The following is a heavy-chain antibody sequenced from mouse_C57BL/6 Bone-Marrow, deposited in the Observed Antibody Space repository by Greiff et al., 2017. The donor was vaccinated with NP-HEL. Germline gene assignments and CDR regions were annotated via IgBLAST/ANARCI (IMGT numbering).Heavy chain of an antibody. Sequence: EVKLQESGPGLVKPSQSLSLTCSVTGYSITSGYYWNWIRQFPGNKLEWMGYISYDGSNNYNPSLKNRSSITRDTSKNQFFLKLNSVTTEDTATYYCARVDGYYLAAWFAYWGQGTLVTVSA. CDR1: GYSITSGYY. CDR2: ISYDGSN. J-gene: IGHJ3*01. CDR3: ARVDGYYLAAWFAY. D-gene: IGHD2-3*01. V-gene: IGHV3-6*01.